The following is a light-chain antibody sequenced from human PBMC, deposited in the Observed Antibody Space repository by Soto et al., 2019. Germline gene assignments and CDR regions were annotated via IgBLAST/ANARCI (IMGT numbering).Light chain of an antibody. CDR3: SSSTPTRGLV. V-gene: IGLV2-14*01. CDR2: DVS. CDR1: PSDLTYNS. Sequence: QSVLTQPASVSGSLGHSISISGTEDPSDLTYNSVSWYQHHPQKAPKLIIYDVSYRPSGVSTRFSGSQSAGSASLTISGLQAEDEADYYCSSSTPTRGLVFGSGTTVTVL. J-gene: IGLJ1*01.